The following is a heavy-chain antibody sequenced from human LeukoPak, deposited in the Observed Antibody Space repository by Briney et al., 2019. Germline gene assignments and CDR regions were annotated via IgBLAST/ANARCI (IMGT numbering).Heavy chain of an antibody. CDR1: GFTFTSHW. V-gene: IGHV3-7*02. CDR2: IKQDGSDK. J-gene: IGHJ4*02. Sequence: GGSLRLSCAASGFTFTSHWMNWVRQAPGKGLEWVANIKQDGSDKYYVDSVKGRFTISRDNAKNSLYLQMNSLRAEDTAVYYCVRSTGFDYWGQGTLVTVSS. CDR3: VRSTGFDY.